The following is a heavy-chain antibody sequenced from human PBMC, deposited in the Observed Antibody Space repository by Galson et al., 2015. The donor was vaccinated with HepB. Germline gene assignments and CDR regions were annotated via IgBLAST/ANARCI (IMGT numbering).Heavy chain of an antibody. CDR1: GFTFSSYG. V-gene: IGHV3-30*18. J-gene: IGHJ4*02. CDR3: AKEGYMASHDY. D-gene: IGHD1-1*01. CDR2: ISYDGSNK. Sequence: SLRLSCAASGFTFSSYGMHWVRQAPGKGLEWVAVISYDGSNKYYADSVKGRFTISRDNSKNTLYLQMDSLRAEDTAVYYCAKEGYMASHDYWGQGTLVTVSS.